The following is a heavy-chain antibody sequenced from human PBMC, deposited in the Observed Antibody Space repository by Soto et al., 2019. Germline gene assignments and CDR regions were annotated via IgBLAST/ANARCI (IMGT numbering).Heavy chain of an antibody. CDR3: ARDPMNWGERFDY. V-gene: IGHV3-30*04. Sequence: QVQLVESGEGVVQPGRSLRLSCAASGFTFSNYAIHWVRQAPGKGLEWVALISYDGRKEYYADSVKGRFTLSRDNSKNTGYLQMNSLRAEDTAVYYCARDPMNWGERFDYWGRGTLITVSS. CDR1: GFTFSNYA. J-gene: IGHJ4*02. D-gene: IGHD7-27*01. CDR2: ISYDGRKE.